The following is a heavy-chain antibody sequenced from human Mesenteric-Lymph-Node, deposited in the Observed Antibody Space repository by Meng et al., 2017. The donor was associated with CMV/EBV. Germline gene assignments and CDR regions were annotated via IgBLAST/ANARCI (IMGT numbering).Heavy chain of an antibody. CDR2: INPSGGSP. J-gene: IGHJ4*02. D-gene: IGHD2-2*01. Sequence: ASVKVSCKASGYTFSNYYIHWVRQAPGQGLEWVGIINPSGGSPSYAQKVQGRVTVTSDTSTSTVYMELTSLRSEDTAVYYCARDRGVVPAAMTDFDYWGQGTLVTVSS. CDR1: GYTFSNYY. CDR3: ARDRGVVPAAMTDFDY. V-gene: IGHV1-46*01.